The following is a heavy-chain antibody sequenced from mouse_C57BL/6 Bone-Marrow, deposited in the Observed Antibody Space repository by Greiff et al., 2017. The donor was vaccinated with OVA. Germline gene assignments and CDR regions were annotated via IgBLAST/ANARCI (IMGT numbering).Heavy chain of an antibody. D-gene: IGHD3-3*01. CDR1: GFNIKDYY. CDR2: IDPEDSET. CDR3: AIELYYFDY. Sequence: EVQLQESGAELVKPGASVKLSCTASGFNIKDYYMHWVKQRTEQGLEWIGRIDPEDSETKYAPKFQGKATITADTSSNTAYLQLSSLTSEDTAVYYCAIELYYFDYWGQGTTLTVSS. V-gene: IGHV14-2*01. J-gene: IGHJ2*01.